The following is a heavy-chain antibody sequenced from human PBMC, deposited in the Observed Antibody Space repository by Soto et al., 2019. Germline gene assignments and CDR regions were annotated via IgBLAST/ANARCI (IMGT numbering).Heavy chain of an antibody. CDR3: ARESEDLTSNFDY. Sequence: GGSLRLSCAASGFSFSDSYMSWVRQAPGKGLEWVAYISGSSGYTDYADSMKGRFTISRDNAKNSLYLEMNSLRAEDTAVYYCARESEDLTSNFDYWGQGTLVTVSS. CDR2: ISGSSGYT. J-gene: IGHJ4*02. V-gene: IGHV3-11*06. CDR1: GFSFSDSY.